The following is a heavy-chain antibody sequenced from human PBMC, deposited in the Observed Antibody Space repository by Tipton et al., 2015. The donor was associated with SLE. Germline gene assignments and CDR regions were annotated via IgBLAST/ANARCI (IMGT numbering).Heavy chain of an antibody. CDR3: ARVQNTAMVNYYYYGMDV. J-gene: IGHJ6*02. CDR2: ISSSSSTI. D-gene: IGHD5-18*01. Sequence: LSLTCTVSGGSISSHYWSWIRQPPGKGLEWVSYISSSSSTIYYADSVKGRFTISRDNAKNSLYLQMNSLRAEDTAVYYCARVQNTAMVNYYYYGMDVWGQGTTVTVSS. V-gene: IGHV3-11*04. CDR1: GGSISSHY.